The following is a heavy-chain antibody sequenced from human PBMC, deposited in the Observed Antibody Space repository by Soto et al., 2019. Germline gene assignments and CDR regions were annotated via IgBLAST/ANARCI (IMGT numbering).Heavy chain of an antibody. V-gene: IGHV4-30-4*01. CDR2: IYYSGST. J-gene: IGHJ4*02. CDR3: ARWPQLEPRFDY. CDR1: GDSVSGRDYY. Sequence: SETLSLTCTVSGDSVSGRDYYWSWIRQPPGKGLEWIGYIYYSGSTYYNPSLKSRVTISVDTSKNQFSLKLSSVTAADTAVYYCARWPQLEPRFDYWGQGTLVTVS. D-gene: IGHD1-1*01.